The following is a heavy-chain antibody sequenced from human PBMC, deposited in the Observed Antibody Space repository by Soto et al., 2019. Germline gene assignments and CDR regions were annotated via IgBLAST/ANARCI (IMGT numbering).Heavy chain of an antibody. CDR1: GYSFTPFW. J-gene: IGHJ3*02. V-gene: IGHV5-51*01. CDR2: IYPGDSDT. D-gene: IGHD1-1*01. Sequence: GESLKISCKASGYSFTPFWIGWVRQMHGKGLEWMGFIYPGDSDTRYSPSFQDQVTISADKSISTAYLQWSSLKASDTAMYYCASRKKTSDAFDIWGQGTMVTVSS. CDR3: ASRKKTSDAFDI.